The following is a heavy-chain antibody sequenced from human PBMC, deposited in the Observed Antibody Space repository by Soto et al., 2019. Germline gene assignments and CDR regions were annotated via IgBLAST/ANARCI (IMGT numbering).Heavy chain of an antibody. V-gene: IGHV2-5*02. J-gene: IGHJ5*02. CDR1: GFSLSTSGVG. D-gene: IGHD3-22*01. CDR3: AHSLIGYYYDSSGSNWFDP. Sequence: QITLKESGPTLVKPTQTLTLTCTFSGFSLSTSGVGVGWIRQPPGKALEWLALIYWDDDKRYSPSLKSRLTITTDPSKTQVVLTMTSMDPVDTATYYCAHSLIGYYYDSSGSNWFDPWGQGTLVTVSS. CDR2: IYWDDDK.